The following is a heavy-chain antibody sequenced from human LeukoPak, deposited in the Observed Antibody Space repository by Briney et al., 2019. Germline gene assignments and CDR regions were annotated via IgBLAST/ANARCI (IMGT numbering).Heavy chain of an antibody. V-gene: IGHV3-73*01. CDR3: TRDSGTYNWFDP. D-gene: IGHD1-26*01. CDR2: MDKETNLYAT. Sequence: GGSLGLSCVASGFTFSDPAIHWVRQSSGKGRECIGHMDKETNLYATALAASVKGRFTVSRDDSKNTAYLHMNSLKTEDTALYYCTRDSGTYNWFDPWGQGTLVTVSS. J-gene: IGHJ5*02. CDR1: GFTFSDPA.